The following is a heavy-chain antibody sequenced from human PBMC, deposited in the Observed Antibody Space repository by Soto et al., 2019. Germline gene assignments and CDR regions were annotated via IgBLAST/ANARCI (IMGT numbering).Heavy chain of an antibody. CDR3: ARGMGVVIPAGTPDAFEV. V-gene: IGHV1-18*01. CDR1: GYIFKKYG. D-gene: IGHD2-21*01. CDR2: ISAFNGYT. J-gene: IGHJ3*01. Sequence: ASVKVSCKASGYIFKKYGFNWVRQAPGQGLEWMGRISAFNGYTNFAQKFQGRVTLTTDTSTNTAYMELSSLRSDDTAIYYCARGMGVVIPAGTPDAFEVWGQGTMVTVSS.